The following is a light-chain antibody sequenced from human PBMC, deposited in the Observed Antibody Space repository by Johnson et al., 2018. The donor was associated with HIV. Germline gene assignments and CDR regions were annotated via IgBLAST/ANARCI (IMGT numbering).Light chain of an antibody. CDR2: DNN. CDR3: GTWDNSLSAYV. Sequence: QSVLTQPPSVSAAPGQKVTISCSGTSSNIGNHYVSWYQLLPGTAPKLLIYDNNQRPSGIPDRFSGSKSGTSATLGITGLQTGDEADYYCGTWDNSLSAYVFGTGTKVTVL. J-gene: IGLJ1*01. V-gene: IGLV1-51*01. CDR1: SSNIGNHY.